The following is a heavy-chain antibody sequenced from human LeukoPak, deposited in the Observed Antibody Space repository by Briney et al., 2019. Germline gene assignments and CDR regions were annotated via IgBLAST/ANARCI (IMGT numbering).Heavy chain of an antibody. Sequence: ASVKVSCKASGGTFSSYAISWVRQAPGQGLEWMGRIIPILGIANYAQKFQGRVTITADKSTSTAYMELRSQRSEETAVYYCAILQGGYSYGTFDYWGQGTLVTVSS. CDR2: IIPILGIA. CDR3: AILQGGYSYGTFDY. V-gene: IGHV1-69*04. J-gene: IGHJ4*02. CDR1: GGTFSSYA. D-gene: IGHD5-18*01.